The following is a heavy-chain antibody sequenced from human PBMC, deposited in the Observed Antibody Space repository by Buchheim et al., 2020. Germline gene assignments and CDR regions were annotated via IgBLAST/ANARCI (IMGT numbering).Heavy chain of an antibody. Sequence: QVQLVESGGGVVQPGRSLRLSCAASGFTFSSYGMHWVRQAPGKGLEWVAVISYDGSNKYYADSVKGRFTISRDNSKNTLYLQMNSLRAEDTAVYYCAKGPLYYDILTGIRGGSYFDYWGQGTL. V-gene: IGHV3-30*18. CDR2: ISYDGSNK. CDR1: GFTFSSYG. CDR3: AKGPLYYDILTGIRGGSYFDY. D-gene: IGHD3-9*01. J-gene: IGHJ4*02.